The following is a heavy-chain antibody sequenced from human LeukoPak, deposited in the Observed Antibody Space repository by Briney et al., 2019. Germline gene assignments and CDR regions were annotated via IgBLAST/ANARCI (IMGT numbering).Heavy chain of an antibody. CDR3: ARSYYDILTGPDEDAFDI. CDR2: INHSGST. D-gene: IGHD3-9*01. Sequence: SETLSLTCAVYGGSFSGYYWSWIRQPPGKGLEWIGEINHSGSTNYNPSLKSRVTMSVDTSKNQFSLKLSSVTAADTAVYYCARSYYDILTGPDEDAFDIWGQGTMVTVSS. V-gene: IGHV4-34*01. J-gene: IGHJ3*02. CDR1: GGSFSGYY.